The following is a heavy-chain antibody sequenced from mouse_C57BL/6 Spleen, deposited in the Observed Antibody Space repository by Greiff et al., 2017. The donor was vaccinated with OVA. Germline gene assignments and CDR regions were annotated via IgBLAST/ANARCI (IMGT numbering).Heavy chain of an antibody. Sequence: QVQLQQPGAELVKPGAPVKLSCKASGYTFTSYWMHWVKQRPGQGLEWIGMIHPNSGSTNYNEKFKSKATLTVDKSSSTAYMQLSSLTSEDSAVYYCARGRLTTVAFDYWGQGTTLTVSS. CDR3: ARGRLTTVAFDY. J-gene: IGHJ2*01. CDR1: GYTFTSYW. D-gene: IGHD1-1*01. V-gene: IGHV1-64*01. CDR2: IHPNSGST.